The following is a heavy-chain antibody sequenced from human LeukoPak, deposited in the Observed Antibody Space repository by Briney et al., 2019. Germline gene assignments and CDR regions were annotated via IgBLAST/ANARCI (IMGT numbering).Heavy chain of an antibody. CDR3: STSVVGTEFDS. Sequence: ASVKVSCKASGYTFSRQYMHFVRQAPGQGLEWMGIINPSSGNTNYAQKFQGRVTMTRDTSTSTIYMDLSSLRSDDTAVYYCSTSVVGTEFDSWGQGALVTVSS. V-gene: IGHV1-46*01. CDR2: INPSSGNT. CDR1: GYTFSRQY. D-gene: IGHD2-15*01. J-gene: IGHJ4*02.